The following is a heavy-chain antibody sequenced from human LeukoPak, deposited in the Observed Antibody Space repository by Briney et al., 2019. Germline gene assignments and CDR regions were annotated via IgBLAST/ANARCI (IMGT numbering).Heavy chain of an antibody. D-gene: IGHD3-3*01. V-gene: IGHV4-61*02. CDR3: ARDWRWFDP. CDR2: IYTSGST. J-gene: IGHJ5*02. Sequence: LSETLSLTCTVSGGSISSGSYYWSWIRQPAGKGLEWIGRIYTSGSTNYNPSLKSRVTISVDTSKNQFSLKLSSVTAADTAVYYCARDWRWFDPWGQGTLVTVSS. CDR1: GGSISSGSYY.